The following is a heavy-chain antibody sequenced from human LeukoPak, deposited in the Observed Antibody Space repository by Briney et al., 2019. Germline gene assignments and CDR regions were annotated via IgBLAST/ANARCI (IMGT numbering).Heavy chain of an antibody. Sequence: GGSLRLSCAASGFTFSSYWMSWDRQAPGKGLEWVANIKQDGSEKYYVDSVKGRFTISRDNAKNSLYLQMNSLRAEDTAVYYCARVRWYCSSTSCRNYYFDYWGQGTLVTVSS. CDR3: ARVRWYCSSTSCRNYYFDY. CDR2: IKQDGSEK. D-gene: IGHD2-2*01. V-gene: IGHV3-7*03. CDR1: GFTFSSYW. J-gene: IGHJ4*02.